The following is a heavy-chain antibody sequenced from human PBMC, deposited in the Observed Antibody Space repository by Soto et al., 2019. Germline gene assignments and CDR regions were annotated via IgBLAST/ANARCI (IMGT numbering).Heavy chain of an antibody. D-gene: IGHD6-19*01. Sequence: EVQLLESGGGLVQPGGSLRLSCAPPGFTFSRYAMSWVRQAPGKGLEWVSATSGRGGSTYYADSVKGRFTISRDNDKNTLYLQMNSVRAEDTAVYYCAKDWDQQWDDYWGQGTLVTVSS. V-gene: IGHV3-23*01. J-gene: IGHJ4*02. CDR3: AKDWDQQWDDY. CDR1: GFTFSRYA. CDR2: TSGRGGST.